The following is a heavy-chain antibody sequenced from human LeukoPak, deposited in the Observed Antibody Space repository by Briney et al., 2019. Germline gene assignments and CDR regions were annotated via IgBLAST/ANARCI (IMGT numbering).Heavy chain of an antibody. V-gene: IGHV1-69*01. J-gene: IGHJ4*02. D-gene: IGHD3-22*01. Sequence: SVKVSCKASGGTVTDYGISWVRQAPRQGLEWMGGIVPQFGTSHYAQKFQGRLTITADDATNTLYMELSSLRLEDTGVYYCARDACTDGSCYTDYWGQGTLVTVSS. CDR3: ARDACTDGSCYTDY. CDR2: IVPQFGTS. CDR1: GGTVTDYG.